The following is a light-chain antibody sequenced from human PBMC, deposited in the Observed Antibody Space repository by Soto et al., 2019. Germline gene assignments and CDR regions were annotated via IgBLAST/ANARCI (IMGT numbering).Light chain of an antibody. CDR3: SSYTSSSTYVV. CDR1: SSDVGGYNY. V-gene: IGLV2-14*01. CDR2: DXX. J-gene: IGLJ2*01. Sequence: QSALTQPASVSGSPGQSITISCTGTSSDVGGYNYVSWYQQHPGKSPKLMIYDXXXXXXXXXXXXXGSKSGNTASLTISGXXXXXXXXXYCSSYTSSSTYVVFGGGTQLTVL.